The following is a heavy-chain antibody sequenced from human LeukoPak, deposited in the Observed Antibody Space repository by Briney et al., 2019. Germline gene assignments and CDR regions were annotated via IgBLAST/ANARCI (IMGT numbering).Heavy chain of an antibody. CDR1: GFTFSSYG. CDR3: ASQGDYEILTGYYQTSDRPPYFDY. D-gene: IGHD3-9*01. J-gene: IGHJ4*02. CDR2: IKGNGGRK. V-gene: IGHV3-23*01. Sequence: GGSLRLSCAASGFTFSSYGMSWVRQAPGKGLDWVSTIKGNGGRKYYADSAKGRSTISRDNSKNTLYLQMNSLRAEGTAVYYCASQGDYEILTGYYQTSDRPPYFDYWGQGTLVTVSS.